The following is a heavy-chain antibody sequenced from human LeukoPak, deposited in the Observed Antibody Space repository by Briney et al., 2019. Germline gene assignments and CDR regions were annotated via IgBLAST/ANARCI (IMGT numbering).Heavy chain of an antibody. V-gene: IGHV4-59*01. Sequence: SETLSLTCTVSGGSISSYYWSWIRQPPGKGLEWLGYISYSGSTNYSPSLKSRVTISVHTSKNQFSPKLSSVTAADAAVYYCARYVWGSYPTFEDYWGQGTLVTVSS. CDR2: ISYSGST. CDR3: ARYVWGSYPTFEDY. D-gene: IGHD3-16*02. J-gene: IGHJ4*02. CDR1: GGSISSYY.